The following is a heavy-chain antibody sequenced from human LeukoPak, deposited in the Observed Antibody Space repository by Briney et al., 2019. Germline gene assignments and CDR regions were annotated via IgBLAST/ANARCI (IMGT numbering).Heavy chain of an antibody. CDR1: GFSFSSNS. Sequence: GGSLRLSSEASGFSFSSNSMGWVRQAPGKGLEWVSAITAGGGVIYYADPAKGRFTISRDKSKNTLYLQMNSLRAEDTDVYYCASSRDYYDSTFQHWGQGTLVTVSS. CDR3: ASSRDYYDSTFQH. J-gene: IGHJ1*01. V-gene: IGHV3-23*01. D-gene: IGHD3-22*01. CDR2: ITAGGGVI.